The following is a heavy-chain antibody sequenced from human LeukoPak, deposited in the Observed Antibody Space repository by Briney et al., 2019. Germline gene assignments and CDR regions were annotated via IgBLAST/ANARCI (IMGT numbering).Heavy chain of an antibody. J-gene: IGHJ3*02. CDR2: ISAYNGNT. CDR1: GYTFTSYG. Sequence: ASVKVSCKASGYTFTSYGISWVRQAPGQGLEWMGWISAYNGNTNYAQKLQGRVTMTTDTSTSTAYMELRSLRSDDTAVYYCARVVYYYDSSGYYDAFDIWGQGTMVTVSS. D-gene: IGHD3-22*01. CDR3: ARVVYYYDSSGYYDAFDI. V-gene: IGHV1-18*01.